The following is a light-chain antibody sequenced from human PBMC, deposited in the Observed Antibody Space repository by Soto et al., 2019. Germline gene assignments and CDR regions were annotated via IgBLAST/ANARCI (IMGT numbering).Light chain of an antibody. CDR2: LNSDGSH. V-gene: IGLV4-69*02. CDR1: SGHSTYA. J-gene: IGLJ2*01. Sequence: QAVVTQSPSASASLGASVKLTCTLSSGHSTYAIAWHQQQPEKGPRYLMKLNSDGSHSKGDGITDRVSGSSSGAERYLTISSLQSEDEADYYCQTWGTGIVVFGGGTQLTVL. CDR3: QTWGTGIVV.